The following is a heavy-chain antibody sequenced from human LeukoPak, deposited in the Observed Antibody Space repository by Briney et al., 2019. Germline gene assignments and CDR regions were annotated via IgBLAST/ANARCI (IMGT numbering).Heavy chain of an antibody. V-gene: IGHV3-23*01. Sequence: PGGSLRLSCVASGFTFSSYAMSWVRQAPGKGLEWVSSISDSGGSTYYADSVKGRFTVSRDNSKNTLYLQMSSLRADDTAVYYCATPRGIVVVVAAPSFDFWGQGTLVTVSS. J-gene: IGHJ4*02. D-gene: IGHD2-15*01. CDR2: ISDSGGST. CDR3: ATPRGIVVVVAAPSFDF. CDR1: GFTFSSYA.